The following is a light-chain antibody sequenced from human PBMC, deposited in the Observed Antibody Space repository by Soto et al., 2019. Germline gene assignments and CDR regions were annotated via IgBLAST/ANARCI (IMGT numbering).Light chain of an antibody. CDR3: QQYSGPGMYT. J-gene: IGKJ2*01. CDR2: SAS. V-gene: IGKV3-20*01. CDR1: QSVSSTY. Sequence: EIVLTQSPGTLSLSPGEGATLSCRASQSVSSTYLAWYQHKPGQAPRLLIYSASRRASGIPDRFSGSGSGTDFTLTINRLEPEDVAEYYCQQYSGPGMYTFGQGTKLEIK.